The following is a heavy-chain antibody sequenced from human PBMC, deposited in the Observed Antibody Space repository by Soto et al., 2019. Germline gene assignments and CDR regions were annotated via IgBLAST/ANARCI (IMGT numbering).Heavy chain of an antibody. CDR2: ISSSSSYI. J-gene: IGHJ6*02. V-gene: IGHV3-21*01. D-gene: IGHD3-16*01. Sequence: EVQLVESGGGLVKPGGSLRLSCAASGFTFSSYSMNWVRQAPGKGLEWVSSISSSSSYIYYADSVKGRFTISRDNAKNSLYLQMNSLRAEDTAVYSCARVGASYGMDVWGQGTTVTVSS. CDR1: GFTFSSYS. CDR3: ARVGASYGMDV.